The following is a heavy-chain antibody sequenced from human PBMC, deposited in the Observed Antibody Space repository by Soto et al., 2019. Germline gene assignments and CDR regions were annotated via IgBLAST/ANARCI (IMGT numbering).Heavy chain of an antibody. D-gene: IGHD5-12*01. CDR3: ARASRAEVAQTYYYYYGMDV. J-gene: IGHJ6*02. CDR2: IIPIFGTA. CDR1: GGTLSSYA. Sequence: SVRVSCKASGGTLSSYAISWVRQALGQGLEWMGGIIPIFGTANYAQKFQGRVTITADESTSTAYMELSSLRSEDTAVYYCARASRAEVAQTYYYYYGMDVWGQGTTVTVSS. V-gene: IGHV1-69*13.